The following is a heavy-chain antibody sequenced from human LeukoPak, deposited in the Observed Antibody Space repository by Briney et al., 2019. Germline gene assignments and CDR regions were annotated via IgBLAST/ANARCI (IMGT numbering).Heavy chain of an antibody. J-gene: IGHJ4*02. Sequence: SETLSLTCTVSGGSISSYYWSWIRQPPGKGLEWIGYIYYSGSTNYNPSLKSRVTISVDASKNQFSLKLSSVTAADTAVYYCARVSRDGYNWEDFDYWGQGTLVTVSS. CDR2: IYYSGST. D-gene: IGHD5-24*01. V-gene: IGHV4-59*01. CDR3: ARVSRDGYNWEDFDY. CDR1: GGSISSYY.